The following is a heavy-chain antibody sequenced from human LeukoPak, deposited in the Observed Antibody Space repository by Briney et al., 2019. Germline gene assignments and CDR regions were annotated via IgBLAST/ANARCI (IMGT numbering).Heavy chain of an antibody. J-gene: IGHJ4*02. CDR2: INPSGGST. CDR1: GYTFTSYY. CDR3: AREQNFNYYYDSSGYYYGY. Sequence: GASVKVSCKASGYTFTSYYMHWVRQAPGQGLEWMGIINPSGGSTSYAQKFQGRVTMTRDTSTSTVYMELSSLRSEDTAVYYCAREQNFNYYYDSSGYYYGYWGQGTLVTVSS. D-gene: IGHD3-22*01. V-gene: IGHV1-46*01.